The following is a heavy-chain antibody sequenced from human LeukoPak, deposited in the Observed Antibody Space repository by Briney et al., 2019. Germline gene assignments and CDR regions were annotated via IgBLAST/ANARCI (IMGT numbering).Heavy chain of an antibody. J-gene: IGHJ4*02. CDR1: GITFSDYY. CDR2: ISRGGSPI. D-gene: IGHD1-1*01. CDR3: ARDSEGYDF. V-gene: IGHV3-11*04. Sequence: GGSLTLSCTASGITFSDYYMNWIRQAPGKGLEWLSFISRGGSPIYYADSVKGRFTISRDNAKNSLYLQMNSLRAEDTAVYYCARDSEGYDFWGQGTLVTVSP.